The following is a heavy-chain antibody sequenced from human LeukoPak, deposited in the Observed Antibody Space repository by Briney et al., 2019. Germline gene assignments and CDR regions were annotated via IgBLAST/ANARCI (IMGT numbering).Heavy chain of an antibody. J-gene: IGHJ4*02. CDR1: GFTFSSYG. CDR2: IRYDGSNK. V-gene: IGHV3-30*02. CDR3: ARARVRGVIRYTDY. D-gene: IGHD3-10*01. Sequence: GGSLRLSCAASGFTFSSYGMHWVRQAPGKGLEWVAFIRYDGSNKYYADSVKGRFTISRDNSKNTLYLQMNSLRVEDTAVYYCARARVRGVIRYTDYWGQGTLVTVSS.